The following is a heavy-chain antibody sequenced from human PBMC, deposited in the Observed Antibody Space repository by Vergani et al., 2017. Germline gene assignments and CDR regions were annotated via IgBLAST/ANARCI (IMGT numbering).Heavy chain of an antibody. Sequence: QVQLVQSGAEVKKPGSSVKVSCKASGGTFSSYTISWVRQAPGQGLEWMGRIIPILGIANYAQKFQGRVTITADKSTSTVDMELSSLRSEDTAVYYCARAGYDFWSGYYLGATDYYYYMDVWGKGTTVTVSS. D-gene: IGHD3-3*01. CDR3: ARAGYDFWSGYYLGATDYYYYMDV. J-gene: IGHJ6*03. V-gene: IGHV1-69*02. CDR2: IIPILGIA. CDR1: GGTFSSYT.